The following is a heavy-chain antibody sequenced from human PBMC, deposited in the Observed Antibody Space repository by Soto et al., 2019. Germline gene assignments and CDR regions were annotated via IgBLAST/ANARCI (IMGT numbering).Heavy chain of an antibody. D-gene: IGHD2-2*01. CDR3: AKDRGGIAAAPPAILGNAFDI. CDR1: GFTFSIYA. V-gene: IGHV3-23*01. J-gene: IGHJ3*02. Sequence: EVQLLESGGGLVQPGGSLRLSCAGSGFTFSIYAMSWVRQAPGKGLEWVAGISGSGGSTYFADSVKGRFTISRDNSRNTLHLQMNSLRAEDTAVYHCAKDRGGIAAAPPAILGNAFDIWGQGTMVTVSS. CDR2: ISGSGGST.